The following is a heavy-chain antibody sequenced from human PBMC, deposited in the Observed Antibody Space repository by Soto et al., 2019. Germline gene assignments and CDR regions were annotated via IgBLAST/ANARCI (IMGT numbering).Heavy chain of an antibody. CDR1: GFSLSNARMG. V-gene: IGHV2-26*01. CDR2: IFSNDEK. CDR3: ARIRTPYCTNGVCYTIDY. J-gene: IGHJ4*02. Sequence: SGPTLVNPTETLTLTCTVSGFSLSNARMGVSWIRQPPGKALEWLAHIFSNDEKSYSTSLKSRLTISKDTSKSQVVLTMTNMDPVDTATYYCARIRTPYCTNGVCYTIDYWGQGTLVTVSS. D-gene: IGHD2-8*01.